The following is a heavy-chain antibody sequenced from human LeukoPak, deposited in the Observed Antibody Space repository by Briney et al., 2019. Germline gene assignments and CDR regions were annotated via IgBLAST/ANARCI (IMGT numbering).Heavy chain of an antibody. CDR1: GFNFNSYD. J-gene: IGHJ4*02. V-gene: IGHV3-30*18. Sequence: GRSLRLSCAASGFNFNSYDMHWVRQAPGKGLEWVAVISYDGSNKYYADSVKGRLTISRDNSKNTLYLQMNSLRAEDTAVFYCAEDFRGYSDHWGQGTLVTVSS. CDR3: AEDFRGYSDH. CDR2: ISYDGSNK. D-gene: IGHD5-12*01.